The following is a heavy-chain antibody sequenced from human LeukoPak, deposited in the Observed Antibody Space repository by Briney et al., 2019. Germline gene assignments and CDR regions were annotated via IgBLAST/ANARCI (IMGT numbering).Heavy chain of an antibody. CDR2: IRPSGGP. V-gene: IGHV3-23*01. Sequence: GGSLRLSCAASGFTLRSSGMSWGRQAPGKGLEWVSTIRPSGGPYYPDSVTVRFNISRDNSKHPLYLQMNSLTAEDTAIYYRAKDSGFSVTYVDFWGQGTLVTVSS. CDR1: GFTLRSSG. J-gene: IGHJ4*02. D-gene: IGHD5/OR15-5a*01. CDR3: AKDSGFSVTYVDF.